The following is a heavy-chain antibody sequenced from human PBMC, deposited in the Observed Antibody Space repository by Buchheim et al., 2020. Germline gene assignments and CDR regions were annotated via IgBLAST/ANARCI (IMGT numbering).Heavy chain of an antibody. V-gene: IGHV3-74*03. J-gene: IGHJ4*02. Sequence: EVQVVESGGGLVQPGGSLRLSCAASGFTFSSYWMHWVRQAPGKGLVWVSRTNSDGSSTTYAGSVKGRFTISRDNAKNTLSLQMNSLRADDTAVYYCARGRGAEGRGFDYWGQGTL. CDR2: TNSDGSST. D-gene: IGHD1-26*01. CDR3: ARGRGAEGRGFDY. CDR1: GFTFSSYW.